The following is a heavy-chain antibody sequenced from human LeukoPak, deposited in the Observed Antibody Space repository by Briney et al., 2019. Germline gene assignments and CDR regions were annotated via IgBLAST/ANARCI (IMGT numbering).Heavy chain of an antibody. V-gene: IGHV3-30*04. CDR2: ISYDGSNK. CDR1: GFTFSSYA. CDR3: ARDTSEKGGSNYYYYGMDV. D-gene: IGHD2-15*01. Sequence: GGSLRLSCAASGFTFSSYAMHWVRQAPGKGLEWVAVISYDGSNKYYADSVKGRFTISRDNSKNTLYLQMNSLRAEDTAVYYCARDTSEKGGSNYYYYGMDVWGQGTTVTVSS. J-gene: IGHJ6*02.